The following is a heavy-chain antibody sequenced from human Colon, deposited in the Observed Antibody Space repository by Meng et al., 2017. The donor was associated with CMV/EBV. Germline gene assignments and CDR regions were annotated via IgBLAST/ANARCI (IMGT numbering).Heavy chain of an antibody. CDR2: IKRRSDGGTT. D-gene: IGHD3-22*01. CDR3: TTGVGFYYDGGGYF. CDR1: GFTFSNDW. J-gene: IGHJ4*02. Sequence: EVQVVESGGGFVKPGGYLRVSCEVSGFTFSNDWMHWVRQAPGRGLEWVGRIKRRSDGGTTDYAAPVKGRFTISRDDSRNTLYLQMDSLNTEDTGVYYCTTGVGFYYDGGGYFWGQGSLGTVAS. V-gene: IGHV3-15*05.